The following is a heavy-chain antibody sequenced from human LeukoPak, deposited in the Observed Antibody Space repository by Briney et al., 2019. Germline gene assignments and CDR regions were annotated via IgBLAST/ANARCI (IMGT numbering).Heavy chain of an antibody. J-gene: IGHJ4*02. D-gene: IGHD3-22*01. CDR2: IIPIFGTA. CDR3: ARVAPDYDSSGYFDY. Sequence: SVKVSCKASGGTFSSYAISWVRQAPGQGLEWVGGIIPIFGTANYAQKFQGRVTITTDESTSTAYMELSSLRSEDTAVYYCARVAPDYDSSGYFDYWGQGTLVTVSS. V-gene: IGHV1-69*05. CDR1: GGTFSSYA.